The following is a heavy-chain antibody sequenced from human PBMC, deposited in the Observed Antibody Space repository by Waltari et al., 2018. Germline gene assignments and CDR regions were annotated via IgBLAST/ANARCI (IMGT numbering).Heavy chain of an antibody. V-gene: IGHV4-59*01. J-gene: IGHJ6*02. D-gene: IGHD6-13*01. CDR3: ATRIAAAPEDYYYYGMDV. CDR2: IYYSGST. CDR1: VGSIIPYS. Sequence: QVQLQESGPGLVKPSETLSLTCTVPVGSIIPYSCRWIRQPLRRGLEWIGYIYYSGSTNYNPSLKSRVTISVDTSKNQFSLKLSSVTAADTAVYYCATRIAAAPEDYYYYGMDVWGQGTTVTVSS.